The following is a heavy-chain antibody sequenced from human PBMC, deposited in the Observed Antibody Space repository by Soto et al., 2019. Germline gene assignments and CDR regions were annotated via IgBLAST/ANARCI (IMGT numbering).Heavy chain of an antibody. CDR3: AKWRWGARVGIPAATGFEP. J-gene: IGHJ5*02. CDR2: ISGSGGTT. V-gene: IGHV3-23*01. D-gene: IGHD2-2*01. Sequence: EVQLLESGGGLVQPGGSLRLSCAASGLTFSNSAMNWVRQAPGKGLHWVSSISGSGGTTYYADSVKGRFTISRDNTKNTLYLQMNSLRADDTAVYYWAKWRWGARVGIPAATGFEPGGQGTLGNFSS. CDR1: GLTFSNSA.